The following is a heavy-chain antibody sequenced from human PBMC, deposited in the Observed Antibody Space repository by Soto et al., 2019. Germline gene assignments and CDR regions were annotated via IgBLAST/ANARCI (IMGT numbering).Heavy chain of an antibody. CDR2: INPSGGST. Sequence: QVQLGQSGAEVKRPGASVKVSCKASGYIFTNHYIHWVRQAPGQGLEWMGIINPSGGSTNYLQKFQGRITMTRDTSTSTVYMELSSLRSEDTAVYLCARADYFDSSGFYYDCWGQGSLVTVSS. J-gene: IGHJ4*02. CDR3: ARADYFDSSGFYYDC. D-gene: IGHD3-22*01. CDR1: GYIFTNHY. V-gene: IGHV1-46*01.